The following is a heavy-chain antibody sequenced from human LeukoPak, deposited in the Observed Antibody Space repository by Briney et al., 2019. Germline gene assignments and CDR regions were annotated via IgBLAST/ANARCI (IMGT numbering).Heavy chain of an antibody. CDR3: ARMRLGYYYDSSGFDP. CDR2: IDWDDDK. J-gene: IGHJ5*02. CDR1: GFSLSTSGMC. Sequence: SGPTLVNPTQTLSLTCTFSGFSLSTSGMCVSWIRQPPGEALEWLARIDWDDDKYYSTSLKTRLTISKDTSKNQVVLTMTNMDPVDTATYYCARMRLGYYYDSSGFDPWGQGTLVTASS. V-gene: IGHV2-70*11. D-gene: IGHD3-22*01.